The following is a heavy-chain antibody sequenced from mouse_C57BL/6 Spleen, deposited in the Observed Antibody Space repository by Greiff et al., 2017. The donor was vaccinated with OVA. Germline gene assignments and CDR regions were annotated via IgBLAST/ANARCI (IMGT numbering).Heavy chain of an antibody. CDR1: GVDFSRYW. V-gene: IGHV4-1*01. CDR3: ARSLWGYFDV. Sequence: AGGGVDFSRYWMSWVRRAPGKGLEWIGEINPDSSTINYAPSLKDKFIISRDNAKNTLYLQMSKVRSEDTALYYCARSLWGYFDVWGTGTTVTVSS. CDR2: INPDSSTI. J-gene: IGHJ1*03.